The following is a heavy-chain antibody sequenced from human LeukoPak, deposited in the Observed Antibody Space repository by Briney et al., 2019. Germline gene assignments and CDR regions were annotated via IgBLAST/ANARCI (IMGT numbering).Heavy chain of an antibody. CDR2: ISCSSTYT. V-gene: IGHV3-11*06. CDR1: GFTFSDYY. J-gene: IGHJ4*02. Sequence: GGSLRLSCAASGFTFSDYYMTCIRQAPGKGLEWVSYISCSSTYTNYADYVKGRLTISRDNAKNTLYLQMNSLRAEDTAVYYCARSAYPGNSVIEDWGRGTLVTVSS. D-gene: IGHD4-23*01. CDR3: ARSAYPGNSVIED.